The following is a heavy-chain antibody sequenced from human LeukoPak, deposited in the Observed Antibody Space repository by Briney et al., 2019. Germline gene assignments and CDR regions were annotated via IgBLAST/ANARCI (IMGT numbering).Heavy chain of an antibody. V-gene: IGHV1-18*04. Sequence: ASVKVSCKASGYTLTSYGISWVRQAPGQGLEWMGWISAYNGNTNYAQKLQGRVTMTTDTSTSTAYMELRSLRSDDTAVYYCARGYVDTAMEYYFDYWGQGTLVTVSS. CDR3: ARGYVDTAMEYYFDY. CDR2: ISAYNGNT. CDR1: GYTLTSYG. D-gene: IGHD5-18*01. J-gene: IGHJ4*02.